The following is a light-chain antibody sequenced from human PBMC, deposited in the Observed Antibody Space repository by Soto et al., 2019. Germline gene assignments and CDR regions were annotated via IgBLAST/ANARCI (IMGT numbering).Light chain of an antibody. CDR1: QSVSSSY. Sequence: EIVLTQSPGTLSVSPGEGATLSCRASQSVSSSYLAWYQQNRGQAPRLLLYGASTRATGTPDRFSGSGSGTDFTLTITRLEPEDVAVYYCQQYGSSRWTFGQGTKVEIK. V-gene: IGKV3-20*01. J-gene: IGKJ1*01. CDR3: QQYGSSRWT. CDR2: GAS.